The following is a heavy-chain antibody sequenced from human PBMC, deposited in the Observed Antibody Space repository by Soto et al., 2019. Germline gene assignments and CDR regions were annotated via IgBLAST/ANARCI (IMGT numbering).Heavy chain of an antibody. Sequence: SETLSLTCTVSDGYISDYYWTWIRQPPGKGLEWIGYVDYSGSTACNPSLKSRVTMSIDASENQFTLKLSSVTAADTAIYFCARAFGSTMPSPIWGQGNLVTVYS. CDR1: DGYISDYY. CDR2: VDYSGST. J-gene: IGHJ1*01. D-gene: IGHD2-2*01. V-gene: IGHV4-59*01. CDR3: ARAFGSTMPSPI.